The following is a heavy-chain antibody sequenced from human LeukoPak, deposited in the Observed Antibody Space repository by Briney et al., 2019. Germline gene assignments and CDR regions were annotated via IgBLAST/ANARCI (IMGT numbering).Heavy chain of an antibody. J-gene: IGHJ6*03. CDR1: GFTFSSDS. D-gene: IGHD3-9*01. CDR2: SSSSIRYI. V-gene: IGHV3-21*01. CDR3: ARDPPTDAYYDILTGYYNRGGKGYYYYYMDV. Sequence: PGGSLRLSCAASGFTFSSDSMNWVRQAPGKGREWISSSSSSIRYIYYADSVKGRVTTSRDNAKNPLYLQMNSLRAEDTAVYYCARDPPTDAYYDILTGYYNRGGKGYYYYYMDVWGKGTTVTVSS.